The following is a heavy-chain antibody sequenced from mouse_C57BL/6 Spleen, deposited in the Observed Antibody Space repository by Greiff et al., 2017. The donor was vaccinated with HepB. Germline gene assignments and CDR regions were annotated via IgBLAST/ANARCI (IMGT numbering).Heavy chain of an antibody. D-gene: IGHD2-1*01. CDR3: VYGNWYFDV. V-gene: IGHV3-6*01. CDR1: GYSITSGYY. CDR2: ISYDGSN. Sequence: EVQVVESGPGLVKPSQSLSLTCSVTGYSITSGYYWNWIRQFPGNKLEWMGYISYDGSNNYNPSLKNRISITRDTSKNQFFLKLNSVTTEDTATYYCVYGNWYFDVWGTGTTVTVSS. J-gene: IGHJ1*03.